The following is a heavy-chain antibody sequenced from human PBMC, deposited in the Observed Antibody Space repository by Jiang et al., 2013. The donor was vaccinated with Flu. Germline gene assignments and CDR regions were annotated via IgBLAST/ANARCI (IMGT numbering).Heavy chain of an antibody. CDR3: AVLGYCSSTSCYYGFDY. J-gene: IGHJ4*02. D-gene: IGHD2-2*01. Sequence: SGAEVKKPGSSVKVSCKASGGTFSSYAISWVRQAPGQGLEWMGGIIPIFGTANYAQKFQGRVTITADESTSTAYMELSSLRSEDTAVYYCAVLGYCSSTSCYYGFDYWGQGTLVTVSS. CDR2: IIPIFGTA. V-gene: IGHV1-69*01. CDR1: GGTFSSYA.